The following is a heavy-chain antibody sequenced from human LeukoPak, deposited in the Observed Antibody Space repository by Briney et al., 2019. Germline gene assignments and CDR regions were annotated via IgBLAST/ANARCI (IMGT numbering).Heavy chain of an antibody. D-gene: IGHD6-13*01. CDR1: GGSFSGYY. Sequence: SQTLSLTCAVYGGSFSGYYWSWIRQPPGKGLEWIGEINHSGSTNYNPSLKSRVTISVDTSKNQFSLKLSSVTAADTAVYYCARGSGGQQGYWGQGTLVTVSS. CDR3: ARGSGGQQGY. CDR2: INHSGST. V-gene: IGHV4-34*01. J-gene: IGHJ4*02.